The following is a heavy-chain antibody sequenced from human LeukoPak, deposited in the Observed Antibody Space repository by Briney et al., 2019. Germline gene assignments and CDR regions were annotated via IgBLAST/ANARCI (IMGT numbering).Heavy chain of an antibody. J-gene: IGHJ4*02. CDR2: IGPSGAST. Sequence: PGGSLRLSCAAYAFTFSSYAMSWVRQAPGKGLEWVSAIGPSGASTYCTDSVKGRFTISRDNSKNTLYLQMNSLRAEDTAVYYCAKKGGNSGFFDSWGQGTLVTVSS. V-gene: IGHV3-23*01. D-gene: IGHD4-23*01. CDR1: AFTFSSYA. CDR3: AKKGGNSGFFDS.